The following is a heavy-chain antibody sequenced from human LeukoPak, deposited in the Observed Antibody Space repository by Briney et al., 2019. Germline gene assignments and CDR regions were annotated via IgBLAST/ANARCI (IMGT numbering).Heavy chain of an antibody. CDR2: ISGRGGTI. CDR3: ARDRGNLDY. J-gene: IGHJ4*02. CDR1: GFTFSSYA. D-gene: IGHD1-14*01. V-gene: IGHV3-23*01. Sequence: GGSLRLSCAASGFTFSSYAMSWVRQAPGKGREWVSAISGRGGTIYYADSVKGRFTISRDNAKNSLYLKMNSLRAEDTAVYYCARDRGNLDYWGQGTLVTVSS.